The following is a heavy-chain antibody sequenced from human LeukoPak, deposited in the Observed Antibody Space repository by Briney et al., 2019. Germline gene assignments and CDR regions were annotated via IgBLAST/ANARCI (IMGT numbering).Heavy chain of an antibody. J-gene: IGHJ4*02. CDR1: GGSISPYY. CDR2: IYHTGSP. CDR3: ARGLRYSSDY. V-gene: IGHV4-59*01. Sequence: SETLSLTCNVSGGSISPYYWTCIRQPPGKGLEWIGYIYHTGSPNYNPSLKSRVTILVDTSKNQSSLQLTSVTAADTAVYYCARGLRYSSDYWGPGTLVTVSS. D-gene: IGHD6-13*01.